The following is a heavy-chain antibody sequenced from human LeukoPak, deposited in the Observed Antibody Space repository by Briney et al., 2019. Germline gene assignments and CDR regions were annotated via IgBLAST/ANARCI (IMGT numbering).Heavy chain of an antibody. CDR2: ISYDGSNK. CDR3: ARAPYYYDSSGYSEY. CDR1: GFTFSSYD. Sequence: GGSLRLSCAASGFTFSSYDMHWVRQAPGKGLEWVTVISYDGSNKYYGDSVKGRFTISRDNSKNTLYLKMNSLRAEDTAVYYCARAPYYYDSSGYSEYWGQGTLVTVSS. D-gene: IGHD3-22*01. V-gene: IGHV3-30*03. J-gene: IGHJ4*02.